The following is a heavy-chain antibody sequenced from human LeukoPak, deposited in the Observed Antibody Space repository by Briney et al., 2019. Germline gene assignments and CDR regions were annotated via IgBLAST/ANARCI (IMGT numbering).Heavy chain of an antibody. CDR3: ANGGGYQPPRNWFDP. CDR2: ISGSGGST. CDR1: GFTFSSYA. Sequence: GGSLRLSCAASGFTFSSYAMNWVRQAPGKGLEWVSSISGSGGSTYYADSVKGRFTISRDNSKNTLFLQMNSLRAEDTAVYYCANGGGYQPPRNWFDPWGQGTLVTVSS. V-gene: IGHV3-23*01. J-gene: IGHJ5*02. D-gene: IGHD6-19*01.